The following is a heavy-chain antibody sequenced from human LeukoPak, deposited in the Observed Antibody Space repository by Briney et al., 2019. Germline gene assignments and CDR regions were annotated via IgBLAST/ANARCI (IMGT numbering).Heavy chain of an antibody. D-gene: IGHD3-22*01. CDR1: GYTFTGYY. CDR3: ARDSPYYYDSSGFDAFDI. CDR2: INPNSGGT. V-gene: IGHV1-2*06. J-gene: IGHJ3*02. Sequence: ASVKVSCKASGYTFTGYYMHWVRQAPGQGLEWMGRINPNSGGTNYAQKFQGRVTMTRDTSISTAYMELSRLRSDDTAVYYCARDSPYYYDSSGFDAFDIWGQGTMVTVPS.